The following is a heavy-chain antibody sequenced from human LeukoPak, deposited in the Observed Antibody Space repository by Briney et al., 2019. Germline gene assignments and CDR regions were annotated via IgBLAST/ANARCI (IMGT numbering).Heavy chain of an antibody. Sequence: GACPRLSCAASGLSLSRSCMTWVRQAPGKGLDPDSSISRSSSYIYYADSLKGRFTTSRDNAKISLYLQMNSLRAEDTAVYYCARDPAYSSSYSHWGQGTLVTVSS. CDR2: ISRSSSYI. V-gene: IGHV3-21*01. CDR1: GLSLSRSC. CDR3: ARDPAYSSSYSH. J-gene: IGHJ4*02. D-gene: IGHD6-13*01.